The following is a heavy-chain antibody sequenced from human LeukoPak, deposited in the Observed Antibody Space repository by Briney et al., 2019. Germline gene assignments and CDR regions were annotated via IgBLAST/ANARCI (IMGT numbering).Heavy chain of an antibody. CDR3: ARESSNAAVSDI. Sequence: SQTLSLTCTVSGGSISSGDYYWNWIRQPPGKGLEWIGYINYRGNTNYNPSLKSRVTISVDTSKNQFSLNLNSVTAADTAVYYCARESSNAAVSDIWGQGTMVTVSS. CDR2: INYRGNT. J-gene: IGHJ3*02. V-gene: IGHV4-61*08. CDR1: GGSISSGDYY. D-gene: IGHD6-13*01.